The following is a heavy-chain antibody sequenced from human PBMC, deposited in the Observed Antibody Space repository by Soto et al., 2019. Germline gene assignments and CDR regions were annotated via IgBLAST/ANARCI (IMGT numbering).Heavy chain of an antibody. CDR3: ARDPDSGTGPFYYYYMDV. V-gene: IGHV3-11*01. CDR1: GFTFSDYY. D-gene: IGHD1-1*01. J-gene: IGHJ6*03. Sequence: GGSLRLSCAASGFTFSDYYMSWIRQAPGKGLEWVSYISSSGSTIYYADSVKGRFTISRDNAKNSLYLQMNSLRAEDTAVYYCARDPDSGTGPFYYYYMDVWGKGTTVTVSS. CDR2: ISSSGSTI.